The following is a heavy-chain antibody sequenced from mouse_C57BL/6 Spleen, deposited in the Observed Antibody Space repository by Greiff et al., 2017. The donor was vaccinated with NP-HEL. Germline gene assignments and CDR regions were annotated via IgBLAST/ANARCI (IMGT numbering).Heavy chain of an antibody. CDR3: AREGYGYFAD. V-gene: IGHV1-61*01. D-gene: IGHD2-2*01. CDR1: GYTFTSYW. J-gene: IGHJ3*01. Sequence: QVQLQQPGAELVRPGSSVKLSCKASGYTFTSYWMDWVKQRPGQGLEWIGNIYPSDSETHYNQKFKDKATLTVDKSSSTAYMQLSSLTSEDSAVYYCAREGYGYFADWGQGTLVTVSA. CDR2: IYPSDSET.